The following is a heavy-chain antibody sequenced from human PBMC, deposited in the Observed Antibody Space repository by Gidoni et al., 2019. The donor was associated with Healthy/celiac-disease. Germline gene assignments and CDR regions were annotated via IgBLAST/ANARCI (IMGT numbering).Heavy chain of an antibody. Sequence: EVQLVESGGGLVQRGGSLRRSCVASGFDFSGCAMACVRQAPGKGLEGGSVIGGSGLNIVYTASVKGRFTISKDKSTNTLFLQIISLRAADTALYYCAKRYSSGWYNLDFWGQGTLVTVSS. CDR1: GFDFSGCA. CDR3: AKRYSSGWYNLDF. D-gene: IGHD6-19*01. CDR2: IGGSGLNI. V-gene: IGHV3-23*04. J-gene: IGHJ4*02.